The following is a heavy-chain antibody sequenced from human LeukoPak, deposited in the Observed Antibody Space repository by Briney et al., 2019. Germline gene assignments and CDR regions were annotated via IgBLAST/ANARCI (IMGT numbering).Heavy chain of an antibody. CDR2: IDPNSGGT. CDR3: ARGRPDQMYYFDY. V-gene: IGHV1-2*02. J-gene: IGHJ4*02. Sequence: ASVKVSCKASGYTFTSYYMHWVRQAPGQGLEWMGWIDPNSGGTNFAQKFQGRVTMTTDTSITTAYMELTRLRSDDTAVYYCARGRPDQMYYFDYWGQGTLVTVSS. CDR1: GYTFTSYY.